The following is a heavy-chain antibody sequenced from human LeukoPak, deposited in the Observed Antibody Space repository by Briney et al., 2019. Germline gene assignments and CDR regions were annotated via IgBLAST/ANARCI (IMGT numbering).Heavy chain of an antibody. J-gene: IGHJ6*03. Sequence: SETLSLTCTVSGGSISSGSYYWSWIRQPAGKGLEWIGRMYISGSTNYNSSLKNRVTISVDTSKNQFSLNLSSVTAADTAVYYCARDRVVAPMDVWGKGTTVIISS. CDR1: GGSISSGSYY. CDR3: ARDRVVAPMDV. CDR2: MYISGST. V-gene: IGHV4-61*02. D-gene: IGHD2-2*01.